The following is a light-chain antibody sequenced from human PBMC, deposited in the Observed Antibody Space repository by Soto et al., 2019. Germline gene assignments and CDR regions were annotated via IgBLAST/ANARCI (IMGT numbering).Light chain of an antibody. CDR2: DAS. Sequence: EIALTQSPATLSLYPGERATLSCRASQSVGTYLAWYQQKPGQSPRLLIYDASNRATGIPARFSGSGSGTDFTLTVSSLEPEDFAVYYCQQRSAWPALTFGGGTKLEIK. J-gene: IGKJ4*01. CDR1: QSVGTY. CDR3: QQRSAWPALT. V-gene: IGKV3-11*01.